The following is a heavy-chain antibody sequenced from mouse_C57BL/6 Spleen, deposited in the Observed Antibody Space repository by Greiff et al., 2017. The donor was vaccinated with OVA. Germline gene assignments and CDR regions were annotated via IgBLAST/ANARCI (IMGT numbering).Heavy chain of an antibody. V-gene: IGHV1-53*01. J-gene: IGHJ1*03. CDR2: INPSNGGT. D-gene: IGHD2-10*01. CDR3: AREGGLPRYFDV. CDR1: GYTFTSYW. Sequence: QVQLQQSGTELVKPGASVKLSCKASGYTFTSYWMHWVKQRPGQGLEWIGNINPSNGGTNYNEKFESKATLTVDKSSSTAYMQLSSLTSEDSAVYYCAREGGLPRYFDVWGTGTTVTVSS.